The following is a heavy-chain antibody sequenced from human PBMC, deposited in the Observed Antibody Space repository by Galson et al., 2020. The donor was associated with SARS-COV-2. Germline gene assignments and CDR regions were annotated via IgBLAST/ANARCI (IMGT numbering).Heavy chain of an antibody. D-gene: IGHD6-19*01. J-gene: IGHJ4*02. CDR3: ARTLASIAVAGAPTAFDY. V-gene: IGHV3-48*03. Sequence: GGSLRLSCAASGFTFSSYEMNWVRQAPGKGLEWVSYISSSGSTIYYADSVKGRFTISRDNAKNSLYLQMNSLRAEDTAVYYCARTLASIAVAGAPTAFDYWGQGTLVTVSS. CDR2: ISSSGSTI. CDR1: GFTFSSYE.